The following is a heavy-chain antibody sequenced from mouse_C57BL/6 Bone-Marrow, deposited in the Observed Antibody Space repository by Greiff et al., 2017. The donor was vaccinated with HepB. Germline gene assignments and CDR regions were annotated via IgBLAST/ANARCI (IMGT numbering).Heavy chain of an antibody. V-gene: IGHV2-2*01. CDR3: ARMAYYSNSNYFDN. J-gene: IGHJ2*01. Sequence: VKLVESGPGLVQPSQSLSITCTVSGFSLTNYGVHWVRQSPGKGLEWLGAIWSGGSPDYNAAFISRLSISKDNSESKVFFKMNSLQADDTAIYYCARMAYYSNSNYFDNWGQGTTLTVSS. CDR1: GFSLTNYG. D-gene: IGHD2-5*01. CDR2: IWSGGSP.